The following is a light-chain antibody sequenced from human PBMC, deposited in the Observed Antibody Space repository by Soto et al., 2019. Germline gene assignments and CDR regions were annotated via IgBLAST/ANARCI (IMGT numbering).Light chain of an antibody. J-gene: IGKJ4*01. CDR2: GAS. Sequence: EIVLTQSPGTLSLSPWERATLSCRASQSVDSDYLAWYQQRPGQAPRLLIFGASSRAMGIPDRFRGSGSGTEFTLTISRLEPEDFAVYYCQQYSSSPLTFGGGTKVDI. CDR1: QSVDSDY. V-gene: IGKV3-20*01. CDR3: QQYSSSPLT.